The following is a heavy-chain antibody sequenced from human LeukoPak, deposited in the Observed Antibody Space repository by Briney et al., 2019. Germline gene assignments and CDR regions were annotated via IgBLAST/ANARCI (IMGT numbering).Heavy chain of an antibody. CDR1: GYTFISYT. CDR2: INTNTGNP. CDR3: AKVDQLWSPNFDY. J-gene: IGHJ4*02. D-gene: IGHD5-18*01. V-gene: IGHV7-4-1*02. Sequence: ASVKVSCKASGYTFISYTMNWVRQAPGQGLEWMGWINTNTGNPTYAQGFTGRFVFSLDTSVSTAYLQISSLKAEDTAVYYCAKVDQLWSPNFDYWGQGTLVTVSS.